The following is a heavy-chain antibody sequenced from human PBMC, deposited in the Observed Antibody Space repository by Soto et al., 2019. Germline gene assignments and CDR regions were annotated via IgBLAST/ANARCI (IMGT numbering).Heavy chain of an antibody. CDR2: IYYRGNT. V-gene: IGHV4-59*08. Sequence: VQLQESGPGLVKPSETLSLTCTVSGGSVSGYYWSWIRQPPGKGLEWIGYIYYRGNTIYSPSLDRRVTLSXXTXKXXVSLKLTSVTPAADTAVYYCARHPTIARFENGLDVWGQGTMVTVSS. J-gene: IGHJ6*02. CDR1: GGSVSGYY. D-gene: IGHD1-1*01. CDR3: ARHPTIARFENGLDV.